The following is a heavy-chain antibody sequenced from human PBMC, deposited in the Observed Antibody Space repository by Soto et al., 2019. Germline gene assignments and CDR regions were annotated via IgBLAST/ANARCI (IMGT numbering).Heavy chain of an antibody. J-gene: IGHJ4*02. Sequence: EVQLVETGGGLIQPGGSLRLSCAASGFTVSGNYMSWVRQAPGKGLEWVSVIYNGGGTYYADSVKGRFTISRDNSKNTRYLQMNRLRAEDTAVYYCASTRGSAYDYWGQGTLVTVSS. CDR2: IYNGGGT. CDR3: ASTRGSAYDY. CDR1: GFTVSGNY. D-gene: IGHD6-25*01. V-gene: IGHV3-53*02.